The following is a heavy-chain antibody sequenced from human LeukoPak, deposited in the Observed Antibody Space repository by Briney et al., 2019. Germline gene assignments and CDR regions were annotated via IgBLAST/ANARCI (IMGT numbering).Heavy chain of an antibody. J-gene: IGHJ6*02. CDR1: GGAFSGYY. V-gene: IGHV4-30-4*08. CDR2: IYYSGST. CDR3: ARDHGPPYYGMDV. Sequence: SETLSLTCAVYGGAFSGYYWSWIRQPPGKGLEWIGYIYYSGSTYYNPSLKSRVTISVDTSKNQFSLKLSSVTAADTAVYYCARDHGPPYYGMDVWGQGTTVTVSS.